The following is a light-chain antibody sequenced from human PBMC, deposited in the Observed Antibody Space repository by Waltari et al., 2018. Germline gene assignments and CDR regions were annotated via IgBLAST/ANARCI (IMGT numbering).Light chain of an antibody. Sequence: QSALTQPRSVSGSPGQSVTVSCTAPSANVGRYDYFSWYQQHPTKAPKLLIFEVSRRPSGVPDRFSGSKSGNTASLTISGLQAEDEADYYCSSFAGSNIYVFGTGTRVAVL. CDR1: SANVGRYDY. CDR2: EVS. V-gene: IGLV2-11*01. J-gene: IGLJ1*01. CDR3: SSFAGSNIYV.